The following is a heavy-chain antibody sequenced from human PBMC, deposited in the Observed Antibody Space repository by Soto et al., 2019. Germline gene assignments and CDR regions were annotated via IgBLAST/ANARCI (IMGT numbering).Heavy chain of an antibody. J-gene: IGHJ6*02. CDR2: IYYSGTT. CDR1: GGSINTYY. CDR3: ARVFSGGGDYYYYGMDL. D-gene: IGHD6-19*01. Sequence: SETLSLTCTVSGGSINTYYWSWIRQPPGKGLEWVGYIYYSGTTYYNPSLKSRISISIDKSKNQFSLKLSSVTAADTAVYYCARVFSGGGDYYYYGMDLWGQGSTVTVSS. V-gene: IGHV4-59*01.